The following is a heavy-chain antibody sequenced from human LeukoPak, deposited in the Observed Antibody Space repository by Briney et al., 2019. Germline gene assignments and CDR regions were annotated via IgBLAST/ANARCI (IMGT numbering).Heavy chain of an antibody. V-gene: IGHV3-23*01. D-gene: IGHD2-2*01. CDR1: GFTFSSYA. Sequence: PGGSLRLSCAASGFTFSSYAMSWVRQAPGKGLEWVSAISGSGGSTYYADSVKGRFTISRDNSKNTLYLQMNSLRAEDTAVYYCAKVGSSDQLLFGDAFDIWGQGTMVTVSS. J-gene: IGHJ3*02. CDR3: AKVGSSDQLLFGDAFDI. CDR2: ISGSGGST.